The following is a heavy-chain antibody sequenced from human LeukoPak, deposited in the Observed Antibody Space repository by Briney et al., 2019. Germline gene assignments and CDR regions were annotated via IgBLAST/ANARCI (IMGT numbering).Heavy chain of an antibody. CDR1: GFTFSSYN. J-gene: IGHJ6*02. D-gene: IGHD4-17*01. CDR3: AREDVTTFPYYYGMDV. V-gene: IGHV3-21*01. CDR2: ISASSSYI. Sequence: GGSLRLSCAASGFTFSSYNMNWVRQAPGKGLEWVSSISASSSYIYYADSLEGRFTISRDNAKNSLYLQINSLRAEDTAVYYCAREDVTTFPYYYGMDVWGQGTTVTVSS.